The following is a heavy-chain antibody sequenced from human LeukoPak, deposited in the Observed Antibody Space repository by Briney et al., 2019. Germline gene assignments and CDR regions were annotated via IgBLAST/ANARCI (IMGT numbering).Heavy chain of an antibody. CDR2: ISSSSSYT. V-gene: IGHV3-21*01. D-gene: IGHD6-19*01. Sequence: GGSLRLSCAASGFTFSTYSMNWVRQAPVKGLEWVSSISSSSSYTYYADSVKGRFTISRDNAKNSLYLQMNSLRAEDTAVYYCARSPRSGWHYFDYWGQGTLVTVSS. CDR3: ARSPRSGWHYFDY. J-gene: IGHJ4*02. CDR1: GFTFSTYS.